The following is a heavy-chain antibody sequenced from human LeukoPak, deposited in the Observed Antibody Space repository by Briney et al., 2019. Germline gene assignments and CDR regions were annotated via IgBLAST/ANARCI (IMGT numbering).Heavy chain of an antibody. D-gene: IGHD3-22*01. CDR1: GGTFSSYA. Sequence: GSSVKVSCKASGGTFSSYAISWVRQAPRQGLEWMGGIIPIFGTANYAQKFQGRVTITADESTSTAYMELSSLRSEDTAVYYCARGPSYYYDSSGYSIWGQGTLVTVSS. V-gene: IGHV1-69*01. CDR2: IIPIFGTA. J-gene: IGHJ4*02. CDR3: ARGPSYYYDSSGYSI.